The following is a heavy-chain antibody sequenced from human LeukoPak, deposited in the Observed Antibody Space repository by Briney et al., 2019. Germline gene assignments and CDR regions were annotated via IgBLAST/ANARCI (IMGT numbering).Heavy chain of an antibody. D-gene: IGHD1-26*01. CDR1: GYSFTNYW. V-gene: IGHV5-51*01. J-gene: IGHJ6*02. CDR3: ARHRLLPYYYYYGMDV. CDR2: IYPGDSDT. Sequence: PGESLKISCKGSGYSFTNYWIGWVRQMPGKGLEWMGIIYPGDSDTRYSPSFQGQVTISADKSISTAYLQWSSLKASDTAMYYCARHRLLPYYYYYGMDVWGQGTTVTVSS.